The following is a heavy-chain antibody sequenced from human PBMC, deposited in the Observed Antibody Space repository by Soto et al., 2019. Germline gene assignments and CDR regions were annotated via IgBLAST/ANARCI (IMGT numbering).Heavy chain of an antibody. CDR2: IYYSGST. CDR3: ARSLGYCSGGSCYLYYYYYYYMDV. V-gene: IGHV4-39*01. Sequence: SETLSLTCTVSGGSISSSSYYWGWIRQPPGKGLEWIGSIYYSGSTYYDPSLNSRVTISVDTSKNQFSLKLSSVTAADTAVYYCARSLGYCSGGSCYLYYYYYYYMDVWGKGTTVTVSS. J-gene: IGHJ6*03. CDR1: GGSISSSSYY. D-gene: IGHD2-15*01.